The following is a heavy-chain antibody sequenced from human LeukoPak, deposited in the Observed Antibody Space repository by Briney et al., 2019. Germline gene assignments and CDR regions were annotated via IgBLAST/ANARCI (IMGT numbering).Heavy chain of an antibody. V-gene: IGHV3-7*01. J-gene: IGHJ4*02. D-gene: IGHD1-26*01. CDR1: GFTFSSYW. Sequence: GGSLRLSWAASGFTFSSYWMSWVRQAPGKGLEWVANIKQDGSEKYYVDSVKGRFTISRDNAKNPLYLQMNSLRAEDTAVYYCARDASSGSYDYWGQGTLVTVSS. CDR3: ARDASSGSYDY. CDR2: IKQDGSEK.